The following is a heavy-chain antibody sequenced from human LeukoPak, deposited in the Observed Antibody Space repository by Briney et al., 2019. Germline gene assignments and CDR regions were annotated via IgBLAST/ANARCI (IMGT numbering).Heavy chain of an antibody. V-gene: IGHV4-38-2*02. CDR2: IYHSGST. CDR1: GYSISSGYY. J-gene: IGHJ4*02. Sequence: PSETLSLTCTVSGYSISSGYYWGWIRQPPGKGLEWIGSIYHSGSTYYNPSLKSRVTISVDTSKNQFSLKLSSVTAADTAVYYCARAGGSYKGLDYWGQGTLVTVSS. D-gene: IGHD1-26*01. CDR3: ARAGGSYKGLDY.